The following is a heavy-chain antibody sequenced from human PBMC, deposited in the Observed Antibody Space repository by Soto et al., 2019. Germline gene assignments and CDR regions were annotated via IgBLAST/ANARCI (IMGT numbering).Heavy chain of an antibody. CDR3: AKDRGIIVKAGDAFDV. CDR1: GFTVSMSA. Sequence: EVQLMESWGGLVQPGGSLRLSCEASGFTVSMSAMNWVRQAPGKGLEWVSYISDSGDRTYYADSVKGRFTISRDRSKNTVSLQMNSLRAEDTAVYYCAKDRGIIVKAGDAFDVWGQGTMVTVSS. J-gene: IGHJ3*01. V-gene: IGHV3-23*01. D-gene: IGHD3-16*02. CDR2: ISDSGDRT.